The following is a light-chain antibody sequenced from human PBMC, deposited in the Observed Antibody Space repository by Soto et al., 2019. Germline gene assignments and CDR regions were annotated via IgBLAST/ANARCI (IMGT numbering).Light chain of an antibody. Sequence: QSALTQPASVSGSPEQSITISCTGTSSDVGGYYYVSWYQHHPGKAPKLMIYQVSNRPSGVSNRFSGSKSGNTASLTISGLQAEDEADYYCSSYTSSNTFYVFGTGTKVTVL. CDR2: QVS. CDR3: SSYTSSNTFYV. J-gene: IGLJ1*01. V-gene: IGLV2-14*01. CDR1: SSDVGGYYY.